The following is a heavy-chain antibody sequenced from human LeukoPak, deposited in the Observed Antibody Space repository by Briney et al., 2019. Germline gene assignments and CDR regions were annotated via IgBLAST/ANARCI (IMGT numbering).Heavy chain of an antibody. D-gene: IGHD3-3*01. J-gene: IGHJ6*02. CDR1: GYTFTSYY. CDR2: INPSGGST. Sequence: ASVKVSCKAPGYTFTSYYMHWVRQAPGQGLEWMGIINPSGGSTSYAQKFQGRVTMTRDTSTSTVYMELSSLRSEDTAVYYCARETSQYDFWSGAPLGMDVWGQGTTVTVSS. V-gene: IGHV1-46*01. CDR3: ARETSQYDFWSGAPLGMDV.